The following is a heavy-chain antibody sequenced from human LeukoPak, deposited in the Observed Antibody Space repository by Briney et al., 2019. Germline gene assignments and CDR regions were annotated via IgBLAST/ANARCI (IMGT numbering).Heavy chain of an antibody. CDR2: IKPDGSEK. V-gene: IGHV3-7*01. Sequence: GGSLRLSCAASGFTFSDYWMTWVRQAPGKGLEWVANIKPDGSEKYYVDSVKGRFTISRDNAKNSLYLQMNSLRVEDTAVYYCANGNDFWSGFDYWGQGTLVTVSS. CDR1: GFTFSDYW. J-gene: IGHJ4*02. CDR3: ANGNDFWSGFDY. D-gene: IGHD3-3*01.